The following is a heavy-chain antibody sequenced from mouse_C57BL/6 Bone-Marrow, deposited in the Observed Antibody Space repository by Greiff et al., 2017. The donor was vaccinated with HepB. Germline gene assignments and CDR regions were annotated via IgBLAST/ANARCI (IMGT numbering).Heavy chain of an antibody. Sequence: VQLQQSGAELVRPGASVKLSCTASGFNIKDDYMHWVKQRPEQGLEWIGWIDPENGDTEYASKFQGKATITADTSSNTAYLQLSILTSEDTAVYYCTTSGGFDYWGQGTTLTVSS. CDR3: TTSGGFDY. CDR1: GFNIKDDY. J-gene: IGHJ2*01. V-gene: IGHV14-4*01. CDR2: IDPENGDT.